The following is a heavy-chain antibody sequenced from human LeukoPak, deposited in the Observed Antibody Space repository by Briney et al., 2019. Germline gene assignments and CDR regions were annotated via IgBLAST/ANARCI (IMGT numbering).Heavy chain of an antibody. CDR3: ARLEMAAALYYYYYGMDV. D-gene: IGHD6-13*01. J-gene: IGHJ6*02. CDR1: GFTFSRYW. CDR2: IKQDGSEK. Sequence: GGSLRLSCAASGFTFSRYWMSWVRQAPGKGLEWVANIKQDGSEKFYVDSVKGRFTISRDNAKNSLYLQMNSLRAEDTAVYYCARLEMAAALYYYYYGMDVWGQGTTVTVSS. V-gene: IGHV3-7*01.